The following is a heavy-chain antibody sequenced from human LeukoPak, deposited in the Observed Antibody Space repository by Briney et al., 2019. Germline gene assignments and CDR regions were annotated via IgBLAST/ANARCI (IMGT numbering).Heavy chain of an antibody. V-gene: IGHV3-21*01. J-gene: IGHJ4*02. D-gene: IGHD6-13*01. CDR1: GFTVISNY. CDR2: ISSSSSYI. Sequence: GGSLRLSCAASGFTVISNYMSWVRQAPGKGLEWVSSISSSSSYIYYADSVKGRFTISRDNAKNSLYLQMNSLRAEDTAVYYCARDSSWHVPVPENPVAFDYWGQGTLVTVSS. CDR3: ARDSSWHVPVPENPVAFDY.